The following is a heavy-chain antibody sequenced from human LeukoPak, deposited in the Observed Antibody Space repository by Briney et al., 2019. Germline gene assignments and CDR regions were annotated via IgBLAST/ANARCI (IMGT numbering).Heavy chain of an antibody. CDR2: ISYDGSNK. CDR1: GFTFSSYA. V-gene: IGHV3-30-3*01. Sequence: GRSLRLSCAASGFTFSSYAMHWVRQAPGKGLEWVAVISYDGSNKYYADSVKGRFTISRDNSKNTLYLQMNSLRAEDTAVYYCAREEDSSSSCFDYWGQGTLVTVSS. J-gene: IGHJ4*02. CDR3: AREEDSSSSCFDY. D-gene: IGHD6-6*01.